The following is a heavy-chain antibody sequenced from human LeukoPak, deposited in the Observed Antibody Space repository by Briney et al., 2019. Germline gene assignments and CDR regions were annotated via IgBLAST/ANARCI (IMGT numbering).Heavy chain of an antibody. V-gene: IGHV3-21*01. CDR2: ISSSSSYI. D-gene: IGHD3-10*01. CDR1: GFTFSSYS. CDR3: AKDITHKSYYYYGMDV. Sequence: GGSLRLSCAASGFTFSSYSMNWVRQAPGKGLEWVSSISSSSSYIYYADSVKGRFTISRDNAKNSLYLQMNSLRAEDTAVYYCAKDITHKSYYYYGMDVWGQGTTVTVSS. J-gene: IGHJ6*02.